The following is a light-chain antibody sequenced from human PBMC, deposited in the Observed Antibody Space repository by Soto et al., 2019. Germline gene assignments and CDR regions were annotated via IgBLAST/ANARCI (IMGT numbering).Light chain of an antibody. V-gene: IGLV2-14*01. J-gene: IGLJ1*01. Sequence: QSALTQPASVSGSPGQSITISCTGTSSDVGGYNYVSWYQQHPGKAPKLMIYDVSNRPSGVSNPFSGSKSGNTASLTISGLHAEDEADYYCSSYTSSSIDYVFGTGTKLTVL. CDR3: SSYTSSSIDYV. CDR1: SSDVGGYNY. CDR2: DVS.